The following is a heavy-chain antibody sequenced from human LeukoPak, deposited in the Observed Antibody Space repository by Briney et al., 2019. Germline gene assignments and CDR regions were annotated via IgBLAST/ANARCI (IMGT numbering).Heavy chain of an antibody. Sequence: PGGSLRLSCAASGFTFSDYWMQWVRQAPGKGLEWVANINYHGNENYLLDSVKGRFTISRDNAKNSLFLQMNSLRVKDTAVYYCTRGDPDYWGLGTLVTVSS. CDR3: TRGDPDY. J-gene: IGHJ4*02. CDR2: INYHGNEN. V-gene: IGHV3-7*01. D-gene: IGHD2-21*02. CDR1: GFTFSDYW.